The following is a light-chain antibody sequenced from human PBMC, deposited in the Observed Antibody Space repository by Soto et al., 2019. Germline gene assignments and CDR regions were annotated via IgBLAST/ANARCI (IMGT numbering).Light chain of an antibody. CDR3: QQRATWPPGFT. J-gene: IGKJ3*01. Sequence: EIVLTQSPATLSLSPGERATLSCRASQSVSRYLAWYQQQPGQAPRRLIYAASNRATGIPARFSGSGSGTDFTLSISSLEPDDFAFYFCQQRATWPPGFTFGPGTKVDFK. CDR1: QSVSRY. CDR2: AAS. V-gene: IGKV3-11*01.